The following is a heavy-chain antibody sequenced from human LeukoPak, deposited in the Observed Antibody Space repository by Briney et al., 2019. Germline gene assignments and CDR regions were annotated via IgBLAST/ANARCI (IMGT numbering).Heavy chain of an antibody. CDR2: IWYDASNK. Sequence: GGSLRLSCAASGFTFSNYGMHWVRQAPGKGLEWVAVIWYDASNKYYADSVKGRFTISRDNSRNTLYLQMNSLRAEDTAVYYCARAVGATRLRFDYWGQGTLVTVSS. D-gene: IGHD1-26*01. V-gene: IGHV3-33*01. CDR1: GFTFSNYG. J-gene: IGHJ4*02. CDR3: ARAVGATRLRFDY.